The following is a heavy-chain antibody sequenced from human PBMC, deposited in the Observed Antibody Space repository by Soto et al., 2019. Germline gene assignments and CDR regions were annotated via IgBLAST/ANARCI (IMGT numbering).Heavy chain of an antibody. V-gene: IGHV4-4*02. Sequence: QVQLQESGPGLVKPSGTLSLTCAVSGVSMSSHDWWTWVRQPPGKGLEWIGESHQSGNTNYNSSLESRVTISVDKSKNQFSLKLTSVTVADTAVYYCATRDSSRFYCGQGTLVTVSS. CDR3: ATRDSSRFY. CDR2: SHQSGNT. J-gene: IGHJ4*02. CDR1: GVSMSSHDW. D-gene: IGHD6-13*01.